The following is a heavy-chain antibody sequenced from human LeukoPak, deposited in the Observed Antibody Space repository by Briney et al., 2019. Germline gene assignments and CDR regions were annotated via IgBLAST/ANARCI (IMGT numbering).Heavy chain of an antibody. V-gene: IGHV1-24*01. D-gene: IGHD3-10*01. J-gene: IGHJ3*02. CDR1: GYTLTELS. CDR2: FDPEDGET. CDR3: ATDTRLLWFGDKNAFDI. Sequence: ASVKVSRKVSGYTLTELSMHWVRQAPGKGLEWMGGFDPEDGETIYAQKFQGRVIMTEDTSTDTAYMELSSLRSEDTAVYYCATDTRLLWFGDKNAFDIWGQGTMVTVSS.